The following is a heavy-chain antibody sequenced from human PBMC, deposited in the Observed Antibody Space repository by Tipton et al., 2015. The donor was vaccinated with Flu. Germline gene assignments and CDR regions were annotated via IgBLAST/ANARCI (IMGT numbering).Heavy chain of an antibody. CDR1: GGSISSSSYY. J-gene: IGHJ5*02. Sequence: TLSLTCTVSGGSISSSSYYWGWIRQPPGKGLEWIGSIYYSGSTYYNPSLKSRVTISVDTSKNQFSLKLSSVTAADTAVYYCARAVPPGYNFFHWFDPWGQGTLVTVSS. CDR2: IYYSGST. CDR3: ARAVPPGYNFFHWFDP. D-gene: IGHD1-14*01. V-gene: IGHV4-39*07.